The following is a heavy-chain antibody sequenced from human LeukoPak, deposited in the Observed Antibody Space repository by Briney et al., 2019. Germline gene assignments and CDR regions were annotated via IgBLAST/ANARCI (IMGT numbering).Heavy chain of an antibody. CDR3: ARAYCSAGDCYEFDY. D-gene: IGHD2-15*01. V-gene: IGHV1-2*02. CDR1: GYTFTGYY. Sequence: GAPVKVSRKASGYTFTGYYMHWVRQAPGQGLEWMGWINPNNGGTNYARKFHGRVTMTRDTSISTLYMELSSLRSDDTAVYYCARAYCSAGDCYEFDYWGQGTLVTVSS. CDR2: INPNNGGT. J-gene: IGHJ4*02.